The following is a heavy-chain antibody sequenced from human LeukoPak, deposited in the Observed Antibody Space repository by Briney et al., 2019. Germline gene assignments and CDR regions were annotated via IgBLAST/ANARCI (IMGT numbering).Heavy chain of an antibody. Sequence: SETLSLTRTVSGGSISSYYWSWIRQPAGKGLEWIGRIYTSGSTNYNPSLKSRVTMSVDTSKNQFSLKLSPVTAADTAVYYCARANYYDSSGYLDYFDYWGQGTLVTVSS. CDR1: GGSISSYY. D-gene: IGHD3-22*01. CDR2: IYTSGST. CDR3: ARANYYDSSGYLDYFDY. V-gene: IGHV4-4*07. J-gene: IGHJ4*02.